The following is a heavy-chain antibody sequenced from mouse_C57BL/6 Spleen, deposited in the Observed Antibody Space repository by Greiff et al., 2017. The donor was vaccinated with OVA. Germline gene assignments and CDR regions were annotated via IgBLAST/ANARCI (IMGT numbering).Heavy chain of an antibody. CDR3: ARQDGDY. CDR2: IDPSDSYT. Sequence: QVQLQQPGAELVKPGASVKLSCKASGYTFTSYWMQWVKQRPGQGLEWIGEIDPSDSYTNYNQKFKGKATLTVDTSSSTAYMQLSSLTSEDAAVYYCARQDGDYWGQGTLVTVSA. J-gene: IGHJ3*01. V-gene: IGHV1-50*01. CDR1: GYTFTSYW. D-gene: IGHD2-3*01.